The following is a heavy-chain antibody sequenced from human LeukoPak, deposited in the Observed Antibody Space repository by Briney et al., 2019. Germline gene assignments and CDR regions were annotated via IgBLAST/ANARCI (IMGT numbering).Heavy chain of an antibody. CDR3: ARGETNWFDS. CDR2: IWYYGRNK. CDR1: GFTFSSYG. Sequence: GGSLRLSCAASGFTFSSYGMHWVRQAPGKGLEWVGVIWYYGRNKQYADSVKGRFTISRDNSKNTLFLQMNSLRAEDTAVYYCARGETNWFDSWGQGTLVTVSS. V-gene: IGHV3-33*01. J-gene: IGHJ5*01.